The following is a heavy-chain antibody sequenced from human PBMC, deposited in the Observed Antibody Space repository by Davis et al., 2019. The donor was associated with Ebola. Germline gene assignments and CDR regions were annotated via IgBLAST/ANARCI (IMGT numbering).Heavy chain of an antibody. J-gene: IGHJ4*02. CDR2: INAGNGNT. D-gene: IGHD2-8*02. Sequence: AASVKVSCKASGYTFTSYAMHWVRQAPGQRLEWMGWINAGNGNTKYSQKFQGRVTMTRNTSISTAYMELSSLRSEDTAVYYCASRVEEYCTGGVCYTDYWGQGTLVTVSS. CDR1: GYTFTSYA. CDR3: ASRVEEYCTGGVCYTDY. V-gene: IGHV1-3*01.